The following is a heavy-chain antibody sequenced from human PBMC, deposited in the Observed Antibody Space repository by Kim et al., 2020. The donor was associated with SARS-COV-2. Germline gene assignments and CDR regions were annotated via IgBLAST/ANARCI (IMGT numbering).Heavy chain of an antibody. D-gene: IGHD6-13*01. CDR3: ASIPGASPSSSGYAYY. CDR1: GGSISSSSYY. V-gene: IGHV4-39*01. CDR2: IYYSGST. Sequence: SETLSLTCTVSGGSISSSSYYWGWIRQPPGKGLEWIGSIYYSGSTYYNPSLKSRVTISVDTSKNQFSLKLSSVTAADTAVYYCASIPGASPSSSGYAYY. J-gene: IGHJ6*01.